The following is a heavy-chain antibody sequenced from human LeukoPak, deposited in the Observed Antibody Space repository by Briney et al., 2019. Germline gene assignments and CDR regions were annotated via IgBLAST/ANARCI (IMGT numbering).Heavy chain of an antibody. J-gene: IGHJ4*02. CDR3: AKDDRWLQFCC. CDR2: ISESGGTT. V-gene: IGHV3-23*01. D-gene: IGHD5-24*01. Sequence: GGSLRLTCAASGFTFSSYAMNWVRQAPGKGLEWVSSISESGGTTDYADSVKGRFTISRDNSKNTLYLQMNSLRAEDTAVYYCAKDDRWLQFCCWGQGTLVTVSA. CDR1: GFTFSSYA.